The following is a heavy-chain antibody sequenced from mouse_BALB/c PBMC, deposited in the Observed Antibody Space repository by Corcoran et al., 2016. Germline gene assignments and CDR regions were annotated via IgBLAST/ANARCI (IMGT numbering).Heavy chain of an antibody. D-gene: IGHD2-4*01. CDR1: GFNIKDTY. Sequence: EVQLQQSGAELVKPGASVKLSCTASGFNIKDTYMHWVKQRPEQGLEWIGRIDPANGNTKYDPKFQGKATITADTSSNTAYLQFSSLTSEDTAVYSCARSTMKYAMHYWGQGTSVTVSS. CDR2: IDPANGNT. J-gene: IGHJ4*01. CDR3: ARSTMKYAMHY. V-gene: IGHV14-3*02.